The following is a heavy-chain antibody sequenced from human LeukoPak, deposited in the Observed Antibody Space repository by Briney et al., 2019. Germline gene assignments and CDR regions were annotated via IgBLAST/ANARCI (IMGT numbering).Heavy chain of an antibody. CDR1: GGTFSSYA. CDR2: IIPIFGTA. J-gene: IGHJ4*02. D-gene: IGHD3-10*01. V-gene: IGHV1-69*13. CDR3: AGFGELSSPDY. Sequence: GASVEVSCKASGGTFSSYAISWVRQAPGQGLEWMGGIIPIFGTANYAQKFQGRVTITADESTSTAYMELSSLRSEDTAVYYCAGFGELSSPDYWGQGTLVTVSS.